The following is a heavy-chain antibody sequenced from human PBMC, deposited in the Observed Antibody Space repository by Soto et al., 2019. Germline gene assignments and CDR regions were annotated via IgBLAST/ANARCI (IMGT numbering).Heavy chain of an antibody. CDR2: ISGSGGST. CDR3: AKDNDFWSGYSAYDAFDI. CDR1: GFTFSSYA. D-gene: IGHD3-3*01. J-gene: IGHJ3*02. V-gene: IGHV3-23*01. Sequence: PGGSLRLSCAASGFTFSSYAMSWVRQAPGKGLEWVSAISGSGGSTYYADSVKGRFTISRDNSKNTLYLQMNSLRAEDTAVYYCAKDNDFWSGYSAYDAFDIWGQGTMVTVSS.